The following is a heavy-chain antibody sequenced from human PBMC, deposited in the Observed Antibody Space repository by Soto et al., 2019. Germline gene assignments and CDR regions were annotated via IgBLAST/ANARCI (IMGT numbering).Heavy chain of an antibody. CDR1: GGSFSGYY. D-gene: IGHD3-10*01. V-gene: IGHV4-34*01. J-gene: IGHJ5*02. Sequence: SETLSLTCAVYGGSFSGYYWSWIRQPPGKGLEWIGEINHSGSTNYNPSLKSRVTISVDMSKNQFSLKLSSVTAADTAVYYCARGSRMVRGVIITRTVRFDPWGQGTLVTVSS. CDR2: INHSGST. CDR3: ARGSRMVRGVIITRTVRFDP.